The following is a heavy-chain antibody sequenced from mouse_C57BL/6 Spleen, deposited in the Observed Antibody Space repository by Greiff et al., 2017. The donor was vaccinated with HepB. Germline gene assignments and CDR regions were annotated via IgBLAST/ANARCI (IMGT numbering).Heavy chain of an antibody. CDR3: ARTPHY. V-gene: IGHV1-69*01. CDR1: GYTFTSYW. Sequence: QVQLQQPGAELVMPGASVKLSCKASGYTFTSYWMHWVKQRPGQGLEWIGEIDPSDSYTNYNQKFKGKSTLTVDKSSSTAYMQLSSLTSEDSAVYYCARTPHYWGQGTSVTVSS. J-gene: IGHJ4*01. CDR2: IDPSDSYT.